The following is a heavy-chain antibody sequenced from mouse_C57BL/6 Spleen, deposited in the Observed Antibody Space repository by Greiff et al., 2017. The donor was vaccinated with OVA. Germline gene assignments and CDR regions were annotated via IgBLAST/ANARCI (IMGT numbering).Heavy chain of an antibody. J-gene: IGHJ2*01. V-gene: IGHV5-17*01. Sequence: EVMLVESGGGLVKPGGSLKLSCAASGFTFSDYGMHWVRQAPEKGLEWVAYISSGSSPIYYADTVKGRFTISRDNAKNTLFLQMTSLRAEDTAMYYCARDYYFEYWGQGTTLTVSS. CDR1: GFTFSDYG. CDR3: ARDYYFEY. CDR2: ISSGSSPI.